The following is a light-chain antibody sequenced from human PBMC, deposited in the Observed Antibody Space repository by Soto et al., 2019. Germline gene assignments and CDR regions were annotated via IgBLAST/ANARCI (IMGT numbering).Light chain of an antibody. CDR3: QQYGDWPLT. J-gene: IGKJ4*01. V-gene: IGKV3-15*01. CDR1: QSVGNN. CDR2: ATS. Sequence: EIVVTQSPATLSVSPGERATLSCRASQSVGNNFAWYQQKPGQAPRLLIFATSTSATGVPARFGGSGSGTEFTLTISSLQSEDFAVYYCQQYGDWPLTFGGGAKVEIE.